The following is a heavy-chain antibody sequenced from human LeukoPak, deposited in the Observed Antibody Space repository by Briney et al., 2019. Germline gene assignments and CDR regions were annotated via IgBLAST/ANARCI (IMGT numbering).Heavy chain of an antibody. J-gene: IGHJ5*02. CDR3: AKDLVFGRNWFDP. D-gene: IGHD3-10*01. V-gene: IGHV3-23*01. CDR2: ISGSGDST. Sequence: GGSLRLSCAASGFTFSSYAMNWVRQDPGKGLEWVSIISGSGDSTFYADSVKGRFTISRDNSKNTLYLQMNSLRAEDTAVYYCAKDLVFGRNWFDPWGQGSLVTVSS. CDR1: GFTFSSYA.